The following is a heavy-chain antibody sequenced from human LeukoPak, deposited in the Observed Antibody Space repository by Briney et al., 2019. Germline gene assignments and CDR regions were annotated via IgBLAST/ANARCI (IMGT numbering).Heavy chain of an antibody. CDR1: GFTFSSYS. CDR2: ISGSSSYI. CDR3: AREAPVVPAAMEGDDAFDI. D-gene: IGHD2-2*01. V-gene: IGHV3-21*01. J-gene: IGHJ3*02. Sequence: GGSLRLSCAASGFTFSSYSMNWVRQAPGKGLEWVSTISGSSSYIYYADSVKGRFTISRDNAKNSLYLQMNSLRAEDTAVYYCAREAPVVPAAMEGDDAFDIWGQGTMVTVSS.